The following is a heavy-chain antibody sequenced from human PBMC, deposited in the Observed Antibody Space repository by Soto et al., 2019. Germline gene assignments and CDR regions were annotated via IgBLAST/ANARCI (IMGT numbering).Heavy chain of an antibody. CDR3: ARAPALLVVRGVIITRAGAFDI. CDR1: GGSISSYY. J-gene: IGHJ3*02. CDR2: IYYSGST. Sequence: SETLSLTCTVSGGSISSYYWSWIRQPPGKGLEWIGYIYYSGSTNYNPSLKSRVTISVDTSKNQFSLKLSSVTAADTAVYYCARAPALLVVRGVIITRAGAFDIWGQGTMLTVSS. V-gene: IGHV4-59*01. D-gene: IGHD3-10*01.